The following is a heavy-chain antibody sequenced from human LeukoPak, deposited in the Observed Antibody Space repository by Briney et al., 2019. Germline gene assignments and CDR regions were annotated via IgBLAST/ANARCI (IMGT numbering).Heavy chain of an antibody. CDR3: ARGYSSGWYAYFDY. V-gene: IGHV4-38-2*02. Sequence: SETLSLTCTVSGYSVSSGYYWGWIRQPPGKGLEWIGSIYHSGSTYYNPSLKSRVTISVDTSKNQFSLKLSSVTAADTAVYYCARGYSSGWYAYFDYWGQGTLVTVSS. CDR2: IYHSGST. D-gene: IGHD6-19*01. J-gene: IGHJ4*02. CDR1: GYSVSSGYY.